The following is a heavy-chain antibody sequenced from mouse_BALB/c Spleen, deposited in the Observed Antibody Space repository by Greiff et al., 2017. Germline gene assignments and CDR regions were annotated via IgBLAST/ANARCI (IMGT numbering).Heavy chain of an antibody. Sequence: QVQLKESGAELAKPGASVKMSCKASGYTFTSYWMHWVKQRPGQGLEWIGYINPSTGYTEYNQKFKDKATLTADKSSSTAYMQLSSLTSEDSAVYYCARRGNANYYAMDYWGQGTSVTVSS. CDR2: INPSTGYT. J-gene: IGHJ4*01. D-gene: IGHD2-1*01. V-gene: IGHV1-7*01. CDR1: GYTFTSYW. CDR3: ARRGNANYYAMDY.